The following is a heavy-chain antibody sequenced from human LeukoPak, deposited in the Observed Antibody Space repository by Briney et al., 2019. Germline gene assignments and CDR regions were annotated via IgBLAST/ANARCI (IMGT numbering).Heavy chain of an antibody. CDR1: GGSFSDYY. CDR3: ASHYSSGSYRYTGSFDS. Sequence: SETLSLTCAVYGGSFSDYYWSWIRQPPGKGLEWIGEINHSGTTNYSPSLKSRVSISVDTSKNQFSLKLNSVAAADAAMYYCASHYSSGSYRYTGSFDSWGQGMLVNVSS. V-gene: IGHV4-34*01. CDR2: INHSGTT. J-gene: IGHJ4*02. D-gene: IGHD3-16*02.